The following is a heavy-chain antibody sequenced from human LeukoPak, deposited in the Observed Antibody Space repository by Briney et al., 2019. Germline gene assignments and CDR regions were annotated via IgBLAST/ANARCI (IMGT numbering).Heavy chain of an antibody. D-gene: IGHD4-17*01. Sequence: GGSLRLSCAASGFTFDDYAMHWVRQAPGKGLEWVSGISWNSGSIGYADSVKGRFTISRDNAKNSLYLQMNSLRAEDTALYYCAKGNDYGFSHDAFDIWGQGTMVTVSS. J-gene: IGHJ3*02. CDR2: ISWNSGSI. V-gene: IGHV3-9*01. CDR3: AKGNDYGFSHDAFDI. CDR1: GFTFDDYA.